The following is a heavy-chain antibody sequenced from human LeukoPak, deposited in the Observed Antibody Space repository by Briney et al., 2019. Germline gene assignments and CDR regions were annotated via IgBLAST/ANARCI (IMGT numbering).Heavy chain of an antibody. Sequence: SETLSLTCTVSGGSISSYSWNWIRQPPGRGLEWIGNLYYSGSTNYNPSLKSRVTMSVDTSKNQLSLTLSSVTAADTAVYYCARHVYCTNGICSDYWGQGTLVTVSS. CDR1: GGSISSYS. V-gene: IGHV4-59*08. CDR3: ARHVYCTNGICSDY. D-gene: IGHD2-8*01. CDR2: LYYSGST. J-gene: IGHJ4*02.